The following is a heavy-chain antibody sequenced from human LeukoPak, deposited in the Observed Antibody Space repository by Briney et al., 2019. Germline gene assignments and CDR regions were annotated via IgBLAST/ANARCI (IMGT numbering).Heavy chain of an antibody. J-gene: IGHJ5*02. V-gene: IGHV4-34*01. CDR1: GGSFSGYY. D-gene: IGHD2-2*01. Sequence: PSETLSLTCAVYGGSFSGYYWSWIRQPPGKGLEWIGEINHSGSTNYNPSLKSRVTISVDTSKNQFSLKLSSVTAADTAVYYCARERLPAASTRSWFDLWGQGTLVTVSS. CDR3: ARERLPAASTRSWFDL. CDR2: INHSGST.